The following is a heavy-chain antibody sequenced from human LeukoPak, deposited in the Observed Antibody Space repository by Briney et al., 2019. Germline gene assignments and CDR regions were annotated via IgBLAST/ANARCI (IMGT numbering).Heavy chain of an antibody. CDR2: ISGSGGST. J-gene: IGHJ4*02. CDR3: AKPPDCSGGSCDYYFDY. V-gene: IGHV3-23*01. Sequence: GGSLRLSCAASGFTFSSYAMSWVRQAPGKGLEWVSAISGSGGSTYYADSVKGRFTISRDNSKNTLYLQMNSLRAEDTAVYYCAKPPDCSGGSCDYYFDYWGQGTLVTVSS. D-gene: IGHD2-15*01. CDR1: GFTFSSYA.